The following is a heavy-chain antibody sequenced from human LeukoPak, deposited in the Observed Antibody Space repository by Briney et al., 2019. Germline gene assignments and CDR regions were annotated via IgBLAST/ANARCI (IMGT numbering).Heavy chain of an antibody. D-gene: IGHD1-26*01. J-gene: IGHJ3*02. V-gene: IGHV4-31*03. CDR3: AREGATTNAFDI. CDR2: IYYSGST. CDR1: GGSISSGGYY. Sequence: SETLSLTCTVSGGSISSGGYYWSWIRQHPGKGLEWIGYIYYSGSTYYNPSLKSRVTISVDTSKNQFSLKLSSMTAADTAVYYCAREGATTNAFDIWGQGTMVTVSS.